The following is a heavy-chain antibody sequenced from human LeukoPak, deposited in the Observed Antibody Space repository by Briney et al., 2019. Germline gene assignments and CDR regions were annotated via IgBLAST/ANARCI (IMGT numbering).Heavy chain of an antibody. Sequence: SQTLSLTCASSGDSVSSNSAAWNWIRQSPSRGLEWLGRTYYRSQWNNDYAVSVKSRITINPDTSKNQFSLQLNSVTPEDTAVYYCVRTYTSGRFFDYWGQGTLVTVSS. D-gene: IGHD6-19*01. CDR2: TYYRSQWNN. CDR1: GDSVSSNSAA. V-gene: IGHV6-1*01. J-gene: IGHJ4*02. CDR3: VRTYTSGRFFDY.